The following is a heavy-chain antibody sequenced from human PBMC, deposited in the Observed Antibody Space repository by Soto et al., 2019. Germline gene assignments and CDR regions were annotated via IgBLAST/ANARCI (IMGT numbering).Heavy chain of an antibody. J-gene: IGHJ6*02. CDR1: GGTFSSYA. CDR3: ARSNCSSTSCFGGGMDV. Sequence: QVQLVQSGAEVKKPGSSVKVSCKASGGTFSSYAISWVRQAPGQGLEWMGGIIPIFGTANYAQKFQGRVTITADESTSTAYMELSSLRSEDTAVYYCARSNCSSTSCFGGGMDVWGQGTTVTDSS. V-gene: IGHV1-69*01. CDR2: IIPIFGTA. D-gene: IGHD2-2*01.